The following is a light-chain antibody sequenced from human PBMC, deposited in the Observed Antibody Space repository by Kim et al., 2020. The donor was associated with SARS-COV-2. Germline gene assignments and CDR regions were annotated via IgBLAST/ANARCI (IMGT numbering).Light chain of an antibody. Sequence: GQSVTISCTGTSSDVGGYNNVSWYQQHPGKAPKLMIYEVSKRPSGVPDRFSGSKSGNTDSLTVSGLQAEDEADYYCSSYAGSNNLVFGGGTQLTVL. CDR2: EVS. J-gene: IGLJ2*01. CDR3: SSYAGSNNLV. V-gene: IGLV2-8*01. CDR1: SSDVGGYNN.